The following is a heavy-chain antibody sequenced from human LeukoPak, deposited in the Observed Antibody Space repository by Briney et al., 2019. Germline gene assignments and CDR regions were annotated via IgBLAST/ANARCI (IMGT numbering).Heavy chain of an antibody. Sequence: GGSLRLSCAASGFTFSDYYMSWIRQAPGKGLEWVSYISSSGSTIYYADSVKGRFTISRDNAKNSLYLQMNSLRAEDTAVHYCARDRSGDYDPYFDYWGRGTLVTVSS. CDR1: GFTFSDYY. V-gene: IGHV3-11*04. D-gene: IGHD4-17*01. CDR2: ISSSGSTI. J-gene: IGHJ4*02. CDR3: ARDRSGDYDPYFDY.